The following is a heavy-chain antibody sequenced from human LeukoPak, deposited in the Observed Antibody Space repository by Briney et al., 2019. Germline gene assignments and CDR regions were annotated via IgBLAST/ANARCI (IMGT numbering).Heavy chain of an antibody. Sequence: PSETLSLTCTVSGGSISSGGYYWSWIRQHPEKGLEWIGYIYYSGSTYYNPSLKSRVTISVDTSKNQFSLKLSSVTAADTAVYYCARGEPYYFDYWGQGTLVTVSS. CDR2: IYYSGST. CDR3: ARGEPYYFDY. CDR1: GGSISSGGYY. D-gene: IGHD1-26*01. J-gene: IGHJ4*02. V-gene: IGHV4-31*03.